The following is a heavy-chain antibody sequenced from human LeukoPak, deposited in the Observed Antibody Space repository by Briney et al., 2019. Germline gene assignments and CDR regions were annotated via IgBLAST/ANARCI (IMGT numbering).Heavy chain of an antibody. CDR3: ARAQGCSSTSCYIKALYYYYYGMDV. CDR2: ISYDGSNK. Sequence: GGSLRLSCAAAGFTFSSYAMHWVRQAPGKGLEWVAVISYDGSNKYYADSVKGRFTISRDNSKNTLYLQMTSPRAEDTAVYNCARAQGCSSTSCYIKALYYYYYGMDVWGQGTTVTVSS. D-gene: IGHD2-2*02. CDR1: GFTFSSYA. J-gene: IGHJ6*02. V-gene: IGHV3-30-3*01.